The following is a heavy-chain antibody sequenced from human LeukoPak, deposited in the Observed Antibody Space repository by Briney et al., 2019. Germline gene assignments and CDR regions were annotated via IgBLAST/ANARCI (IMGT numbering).Heavy chain of an antibody. CDR1: GFTFDDYA. D-gene: IGHD6-13*01. Sequence: PGGSLRLSCAASGFTFDDYAMHWVRPVPGEGLEWVSGISWNSGSIGYADSVKGRFTISRDNAKNSLYLQMNSLRAEDTALYYCAKEAPPPYSSSWFGTRYFDYWGQGTLVTVSS. V-gene: IGHV3-9*01. J-gene: IGHJ4*02. CDR2: ISWNSGSI. CDR3: AKEAPPPYSSSWFGTRYFDY.